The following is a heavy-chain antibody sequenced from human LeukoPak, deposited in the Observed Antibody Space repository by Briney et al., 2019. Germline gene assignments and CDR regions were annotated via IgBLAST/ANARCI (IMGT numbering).Heavy chain of an antibody. J-gene: IGHJ6*03. CDR1: GFTVSSNY. V-gene: IGHV3-66*01. Sequence: GGSLRLSCAASGFTVSSNYMSWVRQAPGKGLEWVSVIYSGGSTYYAEFVKGRFTISRDNSKNTLYLQMNSLSDEDTAVYYCARGGEYGSGSYYLYYYYYMDVWGKGTTVTISS. CDR2: IYSGGST. D-gene: IGHD3-10*01. CDR3: ARGGEYGSGSYYLYYYYYMDV.